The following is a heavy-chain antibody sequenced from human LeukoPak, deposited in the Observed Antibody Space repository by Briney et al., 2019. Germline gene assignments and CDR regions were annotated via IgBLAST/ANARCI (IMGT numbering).Heavy chain of an antibody. V-gene: IGHV3-33*01. CDR2: IAYDGSRA. CDR1: GFTFGGYG. J-gene: IGHJ4*02. D-gene: IGHD1-14*01. Sequence: PGRSLRVSCAGSGFTFGGYGMHWFRQTPGKGLEWVAVIAYDGSRAFYADSVKGRFTISRDNSKNTMSVQMDDLRAEDTAVYYCTRYNNDHFDYWGQGTLVTVSS. CDR3: TRYNNDHFDY.